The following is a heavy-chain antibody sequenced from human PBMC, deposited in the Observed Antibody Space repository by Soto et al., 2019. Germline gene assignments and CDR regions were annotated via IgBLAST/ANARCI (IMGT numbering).Heavy chain of an antibody. CDR1: GGTFSSYA. CDR2: IIPIFGTA. Sequence: QVQLVQSGAEVKKPGSSVKVSCKASGGTFSSYAISWVRQAPGQGLEWMGGIIPIFGTANYAQKFQGRVTITXXEXTXXAYMELSSLRSEDTAVYYCARAWGSYSSSPNWFDPWGQGTLVTVSS. J-gene: IGHJ5*02. CDR3: ARAWGSYSSSPNWFDP. D-gene: IGHD6-13*01. V-gene: IGHV1-69*05.